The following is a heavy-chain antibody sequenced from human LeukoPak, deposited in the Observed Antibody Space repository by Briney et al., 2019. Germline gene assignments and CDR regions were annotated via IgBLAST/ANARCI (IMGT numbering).Heavy chain of an antibody. J-gene: IGHJ6*02. D-gene: IGHD3-22*01. Sequence: GGSLRLSCAASGFTFSSYGMHWVRQAPGKGLEWVAVISYDGSNKYYADSVKGRFTISRDNSKNTLYLQMNSLRAEDTAVYYCAKDRYYYDSSGYHRAYYYYYGMDVWGQGTTVTVSS. CDR2: ISYDGSNK. CDR1: GFTFSSYG. V-gene: IGHV3-30*18. CDR3: AKDRYYYDSSGYHRAYYYYYGMDV.